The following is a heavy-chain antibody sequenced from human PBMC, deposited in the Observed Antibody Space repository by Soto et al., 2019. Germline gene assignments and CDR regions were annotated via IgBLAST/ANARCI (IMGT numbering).Heavy chain of an antibody. CDR2: ITGSGRNT. CDR1: GFTFSSHG. D-gene: IGHD1-1*01. Sequence: EVQVLESGGGLAQPGGSLRLSCATSGFTFSSHGMSWVRQAPGKGLDWVSGITGSGRNTYYADSVKGRFTISRDNSKNTLFLQKNSLRAEDTTVYYCAKNGLSNSPSAIDSWGQGTLVTVSS. V-gene: IGHV3-23*01. CDR3: AKNGLSNSPSAIDS. J-gene: IGHJ4*02.